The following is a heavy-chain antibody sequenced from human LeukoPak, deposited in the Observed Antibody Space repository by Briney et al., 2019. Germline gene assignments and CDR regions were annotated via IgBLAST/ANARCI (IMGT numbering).Heavy chain of an antibody. CDR1: GFTFSSYG. CDR2: IWYDGSNK. Sequence: TGGSLRLSCAEPGFTFSSYGMNWVRQAPGKGLEWVAVIWYDGSNKYYADSVKGRFTISRDNSKNTLYLQINSLRAEDASVYSCARDLASSSLPYYYYYCMDVWGQGTTVTVSS. CDR3: ARDLASSSLPYYYYYCMDV. J-gene: IGHJ6*02. V-gene: IGHV3-33*01. D-gene: IGHD6-13*01.